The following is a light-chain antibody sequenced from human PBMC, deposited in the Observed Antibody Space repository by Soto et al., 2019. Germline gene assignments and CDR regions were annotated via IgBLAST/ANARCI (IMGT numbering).Light chain of an antibody. J-gene: IGKJ1*01. CDR1: QTISSW. Sequence: TITCRASQTISSWLAWYQQKPGKAPKVLIYDASSFESGVPSRFSGSGSGTEFTLTISSLQPEDFANYYCQQYSSYWTLGQGTKVDIK. CDR2: DAS. CDR3: QQYSSYWT. V-gene: IGKV1-5*01.